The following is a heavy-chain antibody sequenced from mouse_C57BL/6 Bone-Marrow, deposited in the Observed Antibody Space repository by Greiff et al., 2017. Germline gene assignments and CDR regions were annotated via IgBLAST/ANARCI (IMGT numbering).Heavy chain of an antibody. CDR3: GYASGPWYFDV. J-gene: IGHJ1*03. Sequence: QVQLKESGAELARPGASVKLSCKASGYTFTSYGISWVKQRTGQGLEWIGEIYPRSGNTYYNEKFKGKATLTADKSSSTAYMELRSLTSEDSAVYFCGYASGPWYFDVWGTGTTVTVSS. CDR2: IYPRSGNT. D-gene: IGHD1-1*01. CDR1: GYTFTSYG. V-gene: IGHV1-81*01.